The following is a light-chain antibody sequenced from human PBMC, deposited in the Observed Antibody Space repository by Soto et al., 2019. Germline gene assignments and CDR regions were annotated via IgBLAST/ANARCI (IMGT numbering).Light chain of an antibody. CDR3: QQRSNWPPRFT. CDR1: QSVSSY. Sequence: EIVLTQSPATLSLSPGERATLSCRASQSVSSYLAWYQQKPGQAPRLLIYDASNRATGIPARFSGSGSGTDLALTISSLEPEDFAVYYCQQRSNWPPRFTFGPGTKVYIK. CDR2: DAS. J-gene: IGKJ3*01. V-gene: IGKV3-11*01.